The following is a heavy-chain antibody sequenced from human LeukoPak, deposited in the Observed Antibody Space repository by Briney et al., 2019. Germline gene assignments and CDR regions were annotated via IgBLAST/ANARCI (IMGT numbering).Heavy chain of an antibody. CDR1: GGSISNSDYY. J-gene: IGHJ4*02. CDR2: IFYSGST. Sequence: PSETLSLTCTVSGGSISNSDYYWGWIRQPPGKGLECIGSIFYSGSTYYNPSLKSRVTISVDTSKNQFSLKLSSVTAADTAVYYCARAYCSGGSCPVDYWGQGTLVTVSS. CDR3: ARAYCSGGSCPVDY. V-gene: IGHV4-39*07. D-gene: IGHD2-15*01.